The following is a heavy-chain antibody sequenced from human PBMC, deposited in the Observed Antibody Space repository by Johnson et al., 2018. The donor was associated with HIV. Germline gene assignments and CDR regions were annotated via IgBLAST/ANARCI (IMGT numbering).Heavy chain of an antibody. CDR1: GFSFSNYW. CDR2: ISYDGSNK. J-gene: IGHJ3*02. D-gene: IGHD3-10*01. V-gene: IGHV3-30-3*01. Sequence: QVQLVESGGGLVQPGGSLRLSCAASGFSFSNYWMTWVRQAPGKGLEWVAVISYDGSNKYYADSVKGRFTISRDNSKNTLYLQMNSLRAEDTAVYYCARGSYYHYGDAFDIWGQGTMVTVSS. CDR3: ARGSYYHYGDAFDI.